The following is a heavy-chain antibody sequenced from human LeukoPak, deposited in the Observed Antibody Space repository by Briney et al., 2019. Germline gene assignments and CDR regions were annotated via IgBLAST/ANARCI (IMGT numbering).Heavy chain of an antibody. V-gene: IGHV4-59*01. CDR1: GGSISSFY. CDR2: IYYSGST. J-gene: IGHJ5*02. Sequence: SETLSLTCTVSGGSISSFYWSWIRQPPGKGLEWLGYIYYSGSTNYNPSLKSRVTISVDTSKNQFSLKLSSVTAADTAVYYCARHGTSGTNLNWFDHWGQGTLVTVSS. CDR3: ARHGTSGTNLNWFDH. D-gene: IGHD1-1*01.